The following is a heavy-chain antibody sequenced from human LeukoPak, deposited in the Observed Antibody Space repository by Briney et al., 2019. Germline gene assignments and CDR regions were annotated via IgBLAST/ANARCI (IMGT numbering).Heavy chain of an antibody. CDR1: GYTFTNYD. Sequence: ASVKVSCKTSGYTFTNYDINWVRQATGQGLEWMGWINPNSGGTNYAQKFQGWVTMTRDTSISTAYMELSRLRSDDTAVYYCARAYSSGDYAIDYWGQGTLVTVSS. J-gene: IGHJ4*02. V-gene: IGHV1-2*04. CDR2: INPNSGGT. CDR3: ARAYSSGDYAIDY. D-gene: IGHD6-19*01.